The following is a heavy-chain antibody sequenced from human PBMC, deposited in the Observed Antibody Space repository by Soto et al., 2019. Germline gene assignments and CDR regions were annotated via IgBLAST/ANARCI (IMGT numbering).Heavy chain of an antibody. J-gene: IGHJ6*02. CDR1: GFTFGDYA. Sequence: PGGSLRLSCTASGFTFGDYAMSWFRQAPGKGLEWVGFIRSKAYGGTTEYAASVKGRFTISRDDSKSIAYLQMNSLKTEDTAVYYCTRDLPSHLYNWNDTGGMDVWGQGTTVTVSS. D-gene: IGHD1-1*01. V-gene: IGHV3-49*03. CDR2: IRSKAYGGTT. CDR3: TRDLPSHLYNWNDTGGMDV.